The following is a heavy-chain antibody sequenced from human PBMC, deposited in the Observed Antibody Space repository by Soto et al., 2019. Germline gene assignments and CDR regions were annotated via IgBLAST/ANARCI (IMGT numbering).Heavy chain of an antibody. J-gene: IGHJ4*02. Sequence: QVQLVQSGAEVKKPGASVKVSCKASGYTFTSYGSSWVRQAPGQGLEWMVWISAYNGNTNYAQKLQGRVTITTDTSTCTAYMELRSLRSDDRAVYYCARGDNYDSSGVGTGGDYWGQGTLVTGSS. V-gene: IGHV1-18*01. CDR2: ISAYNGNT. D-gene: IGHD3-22*01. CDR3: ARGDNYDSSGVGTGGDY. CDR1: GYTFTSYG.